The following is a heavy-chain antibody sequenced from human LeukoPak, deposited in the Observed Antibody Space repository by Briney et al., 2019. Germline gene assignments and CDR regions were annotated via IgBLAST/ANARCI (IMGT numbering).Heavy chain of an antibody. V-gene: IGHV3-48*01. D-gene: IGHD6-13*01. CDR2: ISSSSGTI. J-gene: IGHJ4*02. CDR3: TREAAAGIDY. CDR1: GFTFRNYN. Sequence: GGSLRLSCAASGFTFRNYNMNWVRQPPGKGLEWVSYISSSSGTIHYADSVKGRFTISRDNAKNSLYLQMNSLRVEDTAVYFCTREAAAGIDYWGQGTLVTVSS.